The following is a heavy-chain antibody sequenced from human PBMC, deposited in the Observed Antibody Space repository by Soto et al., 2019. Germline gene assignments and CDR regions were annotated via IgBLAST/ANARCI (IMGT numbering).Heavy chain of an antibody. CDR1: GFTFSNYW. V-gene: IGHV3-74*03. CDR2: VNNDGTDT. D-gene: IGHD3-10*01. J-gene: IGHJ6*02. Sequence: EVQLVESGGGLVQPGGSLRLSCAASGFTFSNYWMYWVRQAPGKGLVWVSRVNNDGTDTTHADSVKGRFTISRDNAENTLYLQMNSPRAEDTAVYYCARGGVQHALDVWGQGSTVTVSS. CDR3: ARGGVQHALDV.